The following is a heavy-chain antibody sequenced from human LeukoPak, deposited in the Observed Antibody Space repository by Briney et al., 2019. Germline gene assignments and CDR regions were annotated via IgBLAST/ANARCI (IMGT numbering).Heavy chain of an antibody. Sequence: GGSLRLSCAVSGITFSNSAMIWVRQAPGKGLEWVSAISGSGDRTYYADSVKGRFTISRDNSKNTLYLQMNSLRAEDTAMYYCAKVSLNMVNDAFDIWGQGTMVSVSS. D-gene: IGHD4/OR15-4a*01. CDR1: GITFSNSA. CDR3: AKVSLNMVNDAFDI. V-gene: IGHV3-23*01. J-gene: IGHJ3*02. CDR2: ISGSGDRT.